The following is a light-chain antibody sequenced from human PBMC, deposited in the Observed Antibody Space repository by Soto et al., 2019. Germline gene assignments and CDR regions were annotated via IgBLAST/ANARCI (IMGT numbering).Light chain of an antibody. Sequence: EIVLTQSPGTLYLSPGERATLSCRASQSVSNSYLAWYQQKPGQAPRLLIYGASSRATGIPDRFSGSESGTDFTLTISRLEPEDFAVYYCQRRETFGHGTKVEIK. CDR1: QSVSNSY. CDR2: GAS. V-gene: IGKV3-20*01. J-gene: IGKJ1*01. CDR3: QRRET.